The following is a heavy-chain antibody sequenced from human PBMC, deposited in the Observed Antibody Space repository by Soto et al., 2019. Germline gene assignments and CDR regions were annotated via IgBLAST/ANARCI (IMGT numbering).Heavy chain of an antibody. J-gene: IGHJ5*02. CDR2: INHSGST. Sequence: ETLSLTCTVSGGSMISYYWSWIRQPPGKGLEWIGEINHSGSTNYNPSLKSRVTISVDTSKNQFSLKLSSVTAADTAVYYCARGYCSGGSCSKGGNWFDPWGQG. CDR1: GGSMISYY. CDR3: ARGYCSGGSCSKGGNWFDP. D-gene: IGHD2-15*01. V-gene: IGHV4-34*01.